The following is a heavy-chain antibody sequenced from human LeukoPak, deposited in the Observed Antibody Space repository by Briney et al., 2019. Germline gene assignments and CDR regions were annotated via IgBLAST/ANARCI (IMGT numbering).Heavy chain of an antibody. CDR3: ARGRSTGFPYYFEY. Sequence: ASVKVSCKASGYTFTGYYMHWVRQAPGQGLEWMGWINPNSGGTNYAQKLQGRVTMTRDTSISTAYMELSRLRSEDTAVYYCARGRSTGFPYYFEYWGQGTLVTVSS. V-gene: IGHV1-2*02. CDR2: INPNSGGT. J-gene: IGHJ4*02. CDR1: GYTFTGYY.